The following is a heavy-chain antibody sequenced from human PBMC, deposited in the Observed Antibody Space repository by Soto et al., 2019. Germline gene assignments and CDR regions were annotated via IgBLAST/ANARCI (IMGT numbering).Heavy chain of an antibody. J-gene: IGHJ4*02. CDR2: MNPNSGNT. CDR1: GYTFTSYD. V-gene: IGHV1-8*01. D-gene: IGHD3-3*01. CDR3: ARAPRIVDFWSGYDHGYLDY. Sequence: QVQLVQSGAEVKKPGASVKVSCKASGYTFTSYDINWVRQATGQGREWMGWMNPNSGNTGYAQKFQGRVTMTRNTPIRTAYMEVSSLRSEDTAVYYCARAPRIVDFWSGYDHGYLDYWGQGTLVTVSS.